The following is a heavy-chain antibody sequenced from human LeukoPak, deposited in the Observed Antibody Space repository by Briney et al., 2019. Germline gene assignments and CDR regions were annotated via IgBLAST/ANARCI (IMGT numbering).Heavy chain of an antibody. CDR3: ANGRRDIVVVPPKYGMDV. CDR1: GGSISSGGYY. D-gene: IGHD2-2*01. J-gene: IGHJ6*02. Sequence: SETLSLTCTDSGGSISSGGYYWSWIRQHPGKGLEWIGYIYYSGSTYYNPSLKSRVTISVDTSKNQFSLKLSSVTAADTAVYYCANGRRDIVVVPPKYGMDVWGQGTTVTVSS. V-gene: IGHV4-31*03. CDR2: IYYSGST.